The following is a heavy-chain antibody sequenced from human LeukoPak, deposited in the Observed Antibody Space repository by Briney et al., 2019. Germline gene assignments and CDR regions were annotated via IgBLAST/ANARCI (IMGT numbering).Heavy chain of an antibody. V-gene: IGHV3-30-3*01. D-gene: IGHD6-13*01. J-gene: IGHJ4*02. CDR1: GFTFSSYA. CDR2: ISYDGSNK. CDR3: ARAGVQQQLVPVYFDY. Sequence: GRSLRLSCAASGFTFSSYAMHWVRQAPGKGLEWEAVISYDGSNKYYADSVKGRFTISRDNSKNTLYLQMNSLRAEDTAVYYCARAGVQQQLVPVYFDYWGQGTLVTVSS.